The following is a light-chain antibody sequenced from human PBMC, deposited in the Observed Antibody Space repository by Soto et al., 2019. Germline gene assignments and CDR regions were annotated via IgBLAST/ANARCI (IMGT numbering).Light chain of an antibody. CDR2: EVN. CDR1: NSDVGKYDF. J-gene: IGLJ3*02. CDR3: CSYTSSETVV. V-gene: IGLV2-23*02. Sequence: SALTQPASVSGTPGQSITFSCTGTNSDVGKYDFVSWYQHYPDKAPKFIIYEVNKRPSGVSHRFSGSKSGSTASLTISGLQAEDEAHYYCCSYTSSETVVFGGGTKVPVL.